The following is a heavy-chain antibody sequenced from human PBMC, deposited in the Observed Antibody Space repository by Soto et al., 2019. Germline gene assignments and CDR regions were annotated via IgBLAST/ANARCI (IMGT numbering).Heavy chain of an antibody. V-gene: IGHV3-23*01. CDR1: GFTFSSYA. CDR3: AKRGSGSQFDY. Sequence: GGSLRLSCAASGFTFSSYAMSWVRQAPGKGLEWVSVISGSGDSTYYADSVKGRFTISRDNSKNTLYLQMNSLRSEDTAVYYCAKRGSGSQFDYWGQGTLVTVSS. D-gene: IGHD1-26*01. J-gene: IGHJ4*02. CDR2: ISGSGDST.